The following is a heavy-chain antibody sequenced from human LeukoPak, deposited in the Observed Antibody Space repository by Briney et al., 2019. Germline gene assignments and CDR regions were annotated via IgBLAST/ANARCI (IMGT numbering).Heavy chain of an antibody. Sequence: ASVKVSCKASGYTFTNYDTSWVRQAPGHGLEWMGWIRSFNGDTNYAQKFQGRVTITAGTSTSTAYMELRSLRSDDTAVYYCARGWELLSWGQGTLVTVSS. CDR1: GYTFTNYD. J-gene: IGHJ5*02. CDR3: ARGWELLS. V-gene: IGHV1-18*01. D-gene: IGHD3-10*01. CDR2: IRSFNGDT.